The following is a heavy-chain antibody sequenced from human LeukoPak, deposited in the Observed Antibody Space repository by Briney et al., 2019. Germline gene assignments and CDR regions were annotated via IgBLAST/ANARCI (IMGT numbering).Heavy chain of an antibody. CDR1: GGTFSSYA. Sequence: APVKVSCKASGGTFSSYAINWVRLAPGQGLEWMGGIIPIFGTANYAQKFQGRVTITADESTSTAYMELSSLRSEDTAVYYCETYYYGSGSYYVEATKYWGQGTLVTVSS. CDR2: IIPIFGTA. J-gene: IGHJ4*02. D-gene: IGHD3-10*01. V-gene: IGHV1-69*13. CDR3: ETYYYGSGSYYVEATKY.